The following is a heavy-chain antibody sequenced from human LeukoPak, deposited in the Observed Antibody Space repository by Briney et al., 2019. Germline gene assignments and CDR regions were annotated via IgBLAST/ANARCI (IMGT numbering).Heavy chain of an antibody. CDR2: INSDGINT. CDR1: GFTFSNYW. V-gene: IGHV3-74*01. D-gene: IGHD3-22*01. J-gene: IGHJ5*02. Sequence: GGSLRLSCAASGFTFSNYWMHWVRHAPGKGLVWVSRINSDGINTSYADSEKGRFTISRDNAKNTLNLQMNSLRAEDTAVYYCARDLGQYYDTSDNWFDPWGQGTLVTVSS. CDR3: ARDLGQYYDTSDNWFDP.